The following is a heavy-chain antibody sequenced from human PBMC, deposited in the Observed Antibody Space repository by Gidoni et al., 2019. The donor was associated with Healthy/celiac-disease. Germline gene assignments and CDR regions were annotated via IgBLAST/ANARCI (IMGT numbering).Heavy chain of an antibody. Sequence: QVQLVESGGGVVQPGRSLRLSCAASGFTSSSYAMHWVRQAPGKGLEWVEVISYDGSNKYYADSVKGRFTISRDNSKNTLYLQMNSLRAEDTAVYYCARDPLGEEEGWYFDLWGRGTLVTVSS. CDR2: ISYDGSNK. D-gene: IGHD2-21*01. CDR3: ARDPLGEEEGWYFDL. J-gene: IGHJ2*01. V-gene: IGHV3-30-3*01. CDR1: GFTSSSYA.